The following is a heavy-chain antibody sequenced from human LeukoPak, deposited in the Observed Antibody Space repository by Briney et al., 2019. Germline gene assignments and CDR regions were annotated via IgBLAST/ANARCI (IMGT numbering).Heavy chain of an antibody. CDR3: TTGAHDILTGYYHWYFDL. CDR1: GFTFTNAW. V-gene: IGHV3-15*01. J-gene: IGHJ2*01. CDR2: IKSKTDGGTT. Sequence: GGSLRLSCAASGFTFTNAWMSWVRQAPGRGLEWVGRIKSKTDGGTTDYAAPVKDRFTISRDDSKNTLYLQMNSLKAEDTAVYYCTTGAHDILTGYYHWYFDLWGRGTLVTVSS. D-gene: IGHD3-9*01.